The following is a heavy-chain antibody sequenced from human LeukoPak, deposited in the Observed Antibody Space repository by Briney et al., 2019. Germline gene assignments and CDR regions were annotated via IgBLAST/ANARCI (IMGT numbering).Heavy chain of an antibody. CDR2: IIPIFGTA. D-gene: IGHD5-12*01. Sequence: ASVKVSCKASGGTFSSYAISWVRQAPGQGLEWMGGIIPIFGTANYAQKFQGRVTITADESTSTAYMELSSLRSEDTAVYYCAREVDLSHPLSQWLRSTYYMDVWGKGTTVTVSS. CDR1: GGTFSSYA. CDR3: AREVDLSHPLSQWLRSTYYMDV. J-gene: IGHJ6*03. V-gene: IGHV1-69*01.